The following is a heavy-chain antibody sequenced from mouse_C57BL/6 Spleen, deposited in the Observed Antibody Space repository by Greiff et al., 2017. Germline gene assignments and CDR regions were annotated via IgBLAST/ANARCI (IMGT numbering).Heavy chain of an antibody. CDR1: GYSFTGYY. V-gene: IGHV1-42*01. Sequence: EVQLQQSGPELVKPGASVKISCKASGYSFTGYYMNWVKQSPEKSLEWIGEINPSTGGTTYNQKFKAKATLTVDKASSTAYMQIKSLTSEDSAVYYCARKFYFDYWGQGTTLTVSS. J-gene: IGHJ2*01. CDR3: ARKFYFDY. CDR2: INPSTGGT.